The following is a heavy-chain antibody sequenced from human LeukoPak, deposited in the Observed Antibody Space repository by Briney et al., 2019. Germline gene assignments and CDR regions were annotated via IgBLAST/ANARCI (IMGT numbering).Heavy chain of an antibody. CDR3: ARTYYYDSSGYSTPFDY. J-gene: IGHJ4*02. CDR2: IYPGDSDT. Sequence: GESVKTSCKGSGYSFTSYWIGWVRQMPGKGLEWMGIIYPGDSDTRYSPSFQGQVTISADKSISTAYLQWSSLKASDTAMYYCARTYYYDSSGYSTPFDYWCQGTLVTVSS. D-gene: IGHD3-22*01. CDR1: GYSFTSYW. V-gene: IGHV5-51*01.